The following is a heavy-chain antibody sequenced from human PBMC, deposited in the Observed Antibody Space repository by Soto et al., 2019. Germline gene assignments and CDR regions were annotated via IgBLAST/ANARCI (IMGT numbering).Heavy chain of an antibody. CDR3: ASSGPDYDILTGYSGFDP. CDR2: IYYSGST. D-gene: IGHD3-9*01. J-gene: IGHJ5*02. CDR1: GGSVTSSSYF. Sequence: SETLSLTCTVSGGSVTSSSYFWAWIRQPPGEGLEWIGYIYYSGSTYYNPSLKSRVTISVDTSKNQFSLKLSSVTAADTAVYYCASSGPDYDILTGYSGFDPWGQGTLVTVSS. V-gene: IGHV4-31*03.